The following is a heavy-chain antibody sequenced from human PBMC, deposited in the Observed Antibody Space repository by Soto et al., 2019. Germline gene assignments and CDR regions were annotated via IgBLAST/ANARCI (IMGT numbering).Heavy chain of an antibody. CDR2: IIPIFGTA. CDR1: GGTFSSYA. D-gene: IGHD2-2*01. J-gene: IGHJ4*02. V-gene: IGHV1-69*01. Sequence: QVQLVQSGAEVKKPGSSVKVSCKASGGTFSSYAISWVRQAPGQGLEWMGGIIPIFGTANYAQKFQGRVTITADESTSTAYMVLSSLRSEDTAVYYCAREGVLLGYCSSTSCPLYFDYWGQGTLVTVSS. CDR3: AREGVLLGYCSSTSCPLYFDY.